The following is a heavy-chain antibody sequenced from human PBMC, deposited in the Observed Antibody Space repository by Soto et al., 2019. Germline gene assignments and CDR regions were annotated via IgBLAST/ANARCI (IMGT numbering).Heavy chain of an antibody. V-gene: IGHV4-34*01. Sequence: SETLSVTCAVYCGSFSGDYWSWIRQPPGKGLEWIGEINHSGSTNYNPSLKSRVTISVDTSKNQFSLKLSSVTAADTAVYYCARGNYETGKVAATDFVYWGQGTLVTVSS. CDR2: INHSGST. D-gene: IGHD2-15*01. J-gene: IGHJ4*02. CDR3: ARGNYETGKVAATDFVY. CDR1: CGSFSGDY.